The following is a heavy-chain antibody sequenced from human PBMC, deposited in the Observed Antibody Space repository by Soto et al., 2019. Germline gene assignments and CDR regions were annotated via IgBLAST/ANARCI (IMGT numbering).Heavy chain of an antibody. Sequence: EVQLVESGGGLVQPGGSLKLYCAASGFTFSGSAMHWVRQASGKGLEWVGRIRSKANSYATAYAASVKGRFTISRDDSKNTAYLQMNSLKTEDTAVYYCTSLMDAPDYLGQGTLVTVSS. D-gene: IGHD2-2*03. CDR2: IRSKANSYAT. V-gene: IGHV3-73*02. J-gene: IGHJ4*02. CDR1: GFTFSGSA. CDR3: TSLMDAPDY.